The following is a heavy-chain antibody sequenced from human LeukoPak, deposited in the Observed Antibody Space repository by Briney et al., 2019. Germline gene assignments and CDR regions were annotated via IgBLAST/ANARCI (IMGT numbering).Heavy chain of an antibody. D-gene: IGHD3-10*01. V-gene: IGHV1-24*01. CDR2: FDPEDGET. Sequence: ASVKVSCKVSGYTLTELSMHWVRQAPGKGLEWMGGFDPEDGETIYAQKFQGRVTMTEDTSTDTAYMELSSLRSEDTAVYYCTLLWFGELNIHWFEPWGQGTLVTVSS. CDR3: TLLWFGELNIHWFEP. J-gene: IGHJ5*02. CDR1: GYTLTELS.